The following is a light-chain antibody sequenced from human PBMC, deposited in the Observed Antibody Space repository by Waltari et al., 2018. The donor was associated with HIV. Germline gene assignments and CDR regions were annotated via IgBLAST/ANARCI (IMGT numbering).Light chain of an antibody. V-gene: IGLV2-14*01. CDR3: SSYTATTAIL. Sequence: QSVLTQPASVSGSPGQSITLSCTGTNSDVVGYGYVPCYQQHPGKAPKLLIYEVTHRPSGISSRFSGSKSGNTASMTISGLQAEDEADYYCSSYTATTAILFGGGTKVTVL. CDR2: EVT. J-gene: IGLJ3*02. CDR1: NSDVVGYGY.